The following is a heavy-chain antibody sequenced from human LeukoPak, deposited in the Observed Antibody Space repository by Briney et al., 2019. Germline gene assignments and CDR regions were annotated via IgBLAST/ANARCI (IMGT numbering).Heavy chain of an antibody. Sequence: GGSLRLSCAVSGFTDSSSYMSWVRQLPGKGLEWVSVIYSGGTTNYADYVKGRFSISRDISKNTLHLQLNSLRADDTGVYYCATKVTTGNWGQGTLVTVSS. V-gene: IGHV3-66*01. J-gene: IGHJ4*02. CDR1: GFTDSSSY. CDR2: IYSGGTT. CDR3: ATKVTTGN. D-gene: IGHD4-17*01.